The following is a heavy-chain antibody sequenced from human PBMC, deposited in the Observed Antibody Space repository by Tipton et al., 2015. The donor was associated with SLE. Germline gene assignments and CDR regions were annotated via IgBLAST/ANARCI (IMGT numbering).Heavy chain of an antibody. D-gene: IGHD1-20*01. Sequence: LRLSCTVSGGSINSYYWSWIRQPPGKGLEWIGYIHYSGTTNYNPSLKSRVTMSVDTSKNQFSLKLSSVTAADTAVYYCVRGTENNWKPRFDLWGQGILVAVSS. CDR2: IHYSGTT. CDR3: VRGTENNWKPRFDL. V-gene: IGHV4-59*12. J-gene: IGHJ4*02. CDR1: GGSINSYY.